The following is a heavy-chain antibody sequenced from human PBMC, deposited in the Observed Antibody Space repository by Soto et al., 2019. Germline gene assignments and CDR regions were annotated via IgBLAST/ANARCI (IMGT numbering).Heavy chain of an antibody. CDR1: GYTFTSSG. CDR3: ARDGERDSSSWHRY. Sequence: ASVKVSCKASGYTFTSSGISWVRQAPGQGLEWMGWISAYNGNTNYAQKLQGRVTTTTDTSTSTAYMELRSLRSDDTAVYYCARDGERDSSSWHRYWGQGTLVTVSS. D-gene: IGHD6-13*01. J-gene: IGHJ4*02. CDR2: ISAYNGNT. V-gene: IGHV1-18*01.